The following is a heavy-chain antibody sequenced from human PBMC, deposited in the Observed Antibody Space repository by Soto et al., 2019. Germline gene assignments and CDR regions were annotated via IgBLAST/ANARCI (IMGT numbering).Heavy chain of an antibody. V-gene: IGHV4-59*01. D-gene: IGHD6-13*01. CDR1: GGSISSYY. CDR3: AGLGMYSSSWYYFDY. CDR2: IYYSGST. J-gene: IGHJ4*02. Sequence: QVQLQESGPGLVKPSETLSLTCTVSGGSISSYYWSWIRQPPGKGLEWIGYIYYSGSTNYSPSLKNRVTISVDTSKNQFSLKLSSVTAADTAVYYCAGLGMYSSSWYYFDYWGQGTLVTVSS.